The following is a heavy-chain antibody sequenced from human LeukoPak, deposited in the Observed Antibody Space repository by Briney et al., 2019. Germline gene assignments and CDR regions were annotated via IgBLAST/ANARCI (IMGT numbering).Heavy chain of an antibody. CDR3: ARGGYSYYYYYMDV. CDR1: GGSFSGYY. Sequence: PSETLSLTCAVYGGSFSGYYWSWIRQPPGKGLEWIGEINHSGSTNYNPSLKSRVTISVDTSKNQFSLKLSSVTAADTAVYYCARGGYSYYYYYMDVWGKGTTVTVSS. J-gene: IGHJ6*03. D-gene: IGHD5-18*01. CDR2: INHSGST. V-gene: IGHV4-34*01.